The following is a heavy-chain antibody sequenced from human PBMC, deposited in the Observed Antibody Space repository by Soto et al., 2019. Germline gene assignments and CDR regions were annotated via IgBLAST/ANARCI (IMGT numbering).Heavy chain of an antibody. CDR2: MNPNSGNT. V-gene: IGHV1-8*01. D-gene: IGHD6-19*01. Sequence: ASVKVSCKASGYTFTSYDINWVRQATGQGLEWMGWMNPNSGNTGYAQKLQGRVTMTRNTSISTAYMELSSLRSEDTAVYYCARDRSGRSTLDYWGQGTLVTVSS. CDR1: GYTFTSYD. CDR3: ARDRSGRSTLDY. J-gene: IGHJ4*02.